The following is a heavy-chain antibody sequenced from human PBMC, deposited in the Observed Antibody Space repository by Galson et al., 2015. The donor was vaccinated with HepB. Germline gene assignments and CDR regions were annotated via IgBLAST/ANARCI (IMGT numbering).Heavy chain of an antibody. Sequence: SLRLSCAASGFTFSNYWMSWVRQAPGKGLEWVANIKKDGSDKYYVDSVKGRFTISRDNAKNSLWLQMNSLRAEDTAAYYCARDRVVAGGGDWFDPWGQGTLVTVSS. CDR2: IKKDGSDK. CDR3: ARDRVVAGGGDWFDP. V-gene: IGHV3-7*01. J-gene: IGHJ5*02. D-gene: IGHD6-13*01. CDR1: GFTFSNYW.